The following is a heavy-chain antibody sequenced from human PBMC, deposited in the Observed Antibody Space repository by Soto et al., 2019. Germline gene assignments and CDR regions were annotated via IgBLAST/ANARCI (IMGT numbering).Heavy chain of an antibody. CDR1: GYTFTSFA. D-gene: IGHD6-13*01. Sequence: ASVKVSCKAFGYTFTSFAISWVRQAPGQGLEWMGWISASNGNTNYAQKLQDRVTMTTDTSTNTAYMELRSLRSDDTAVYYCARYYSRSWFMCDYWGQGTLVTVSS. CDR2: ISASNGNT. CDR3: ARYYSRSWFMCDY. J-gene: IGHJ4*02. V-gene: IGHV1-18*01.